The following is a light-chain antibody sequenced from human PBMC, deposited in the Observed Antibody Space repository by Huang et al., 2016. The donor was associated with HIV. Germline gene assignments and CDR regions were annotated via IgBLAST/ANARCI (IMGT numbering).Light chain of an antibody. Sequence: DIVMTQSPDSLAVSLGERAAINCKSTQSIVYTSNHKNYGAWYQQKPGQPPKLLFSWASTRESGVPDRFSGSGSETDFTLTISSLQAEDVAVYYCQQYYSIPLTFGQGTKVEIK. J-gene: IGKJ1*01. CDR2: WAS. V-gene: IGKV4-1*01. CDR3: QQYYSIPLT. CDR1: QSIVYTSNHKNY.